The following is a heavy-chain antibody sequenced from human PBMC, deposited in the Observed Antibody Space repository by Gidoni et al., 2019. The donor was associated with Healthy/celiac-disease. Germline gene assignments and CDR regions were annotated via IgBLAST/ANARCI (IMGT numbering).Heavy chain of an antibody. V-gene: IGHV1-69*01. D-gene: IGHD3-3*01. Sequence: QVQLVQSGAEVKKPGSSVKVSCKASGGTFSRYAISWVRQAPGQGLEWLGGIIPIFGTANYAQKFQGRVTITADESTSTAYMELSSLRSEDTAVYYCARDSLSGDFWSGYGDWGQGTLVTVSS. CDR1: GGTFSRYA. CDR2: IIPIFGTA. CDR3: ARDSLSGDFWSGYGD. J-gene: IGHJ4*02.